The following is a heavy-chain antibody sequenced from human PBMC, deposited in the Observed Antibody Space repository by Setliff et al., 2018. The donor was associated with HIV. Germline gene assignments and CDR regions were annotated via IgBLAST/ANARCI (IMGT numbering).Heavy chain of an antibody. CDR1: GASVVSGGYY. CDR3: AGSTRKSFDFWTDSRTTYPPYYFDY. Sequence: SETLSLTCSVSGASVVSGGYYWSWIRQHPEKGLEWIGYIYYSGTTTYNPSLRSRVTISLDTSLNQFSLKVNSVTAADTAVYYCAGSTRKSFDFWTDSRTTYPPYYFDYWGQGTLVTVSS. V-gene: IGHV4-31*03. CDR2: IYYSGTT. D-gene: IGHD3-3*01. J-gene: IGHJ4*02.